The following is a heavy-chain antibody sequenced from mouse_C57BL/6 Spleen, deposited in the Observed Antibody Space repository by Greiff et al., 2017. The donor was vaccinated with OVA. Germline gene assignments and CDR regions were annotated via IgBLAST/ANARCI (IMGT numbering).Heavy chain of an antibody. CDR3: ARGGPITTVVATDYAMDY. D-gene: IGHD1-1*01. J-gene: IGHJ4*01. V-gene: IGHV1-47*01. CDR1: GYTFTTYP. CDR2: FHPYNDDT. Sequence: VQLQQSGAELVKPGASVKMSCKASGYTFTTYPIEWMKQNHGKSLEWIGNFHPYNDDTKYNEKFKGKATLTVEKSSSTVYLELSRLTSDDSAFYYCARGGPITTVVATDYAMDYWGQGTSVTVSS.